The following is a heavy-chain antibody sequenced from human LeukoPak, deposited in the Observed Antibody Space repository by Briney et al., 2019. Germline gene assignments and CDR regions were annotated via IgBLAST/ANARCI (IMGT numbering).Heavy chain of an antibody. CDR3: PKGLTIFGNNWFDT. CDR2: ISGSGGST. CDR1: GFTFSSYA. J-gene: IGHJ5*02. Sequence: PGGSLRLSCAASGFTFSSYAMSWVRQAPGKWLEWVSAISGSGGSTYYADSVKGRFTISRDNSKNTPYLQMNSLRAEDTAVYYCPKGLTIFGNNWFDTWGQGTLVTVSS. D-gene: IGHD3-3*01. V-gene: IGHV3-23*01.